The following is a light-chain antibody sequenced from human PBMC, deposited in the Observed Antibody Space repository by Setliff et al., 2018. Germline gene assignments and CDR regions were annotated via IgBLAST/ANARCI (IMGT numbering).Light chain of an antibody. J-gene: IGLJ1*01. V-gene: IGLV2-14*03. Sequence: SALTQPASVSGSPGQSITISCTGSSSDVGRYMYVSWYQQHPGKAPKLVIYDVSNRPSGVSDRFSGSKSGITASLTISGLQAEDEADYYCASKTGPGTYVFGTGTKVTVL. CDR1: SSDVGRYMY. CDR3: ASKTGPGTYV. CDR2: DVS.